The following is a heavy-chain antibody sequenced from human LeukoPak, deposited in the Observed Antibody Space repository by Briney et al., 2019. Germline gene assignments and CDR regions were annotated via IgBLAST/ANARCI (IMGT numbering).Heavy chain of an antibody. J-gene: IGHJ6*02. Sequence: SETLSLTCAVYGGSFSGYYWSWIRQPPGKGLEWIGEINHSGSTDYNPSLKSRVTISVDTSKNQFSLKLSSVTAADTAVYYCARGVVVVPAANYGMDVWGQGTTVTVSS. CDR2: INHSGST. D-gene: IGHD2-2*01. CDR3: ARGVVVVPAANYGMDV. CDR1: GGSFSGYY. V-gene: IGHV4-34*01.